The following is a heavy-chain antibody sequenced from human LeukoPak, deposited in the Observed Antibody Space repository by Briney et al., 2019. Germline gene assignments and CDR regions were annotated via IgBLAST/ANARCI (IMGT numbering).Heavy chain of an antibody. CDR3: ARGRRYDFWGGYYRNLNYYYMDV. Sequence: SETLSLTCAVYGGSFSGYYWSWIRQPPGKGLEWIGEINHSGSTNYNPSLKSRVTISVDTSKNQFSLKLSSVTAADTAVYYCARGRRYDFWGGYYRNLNYYYMDVWGKGTTVTVSS. CDR2: INHSGST. V-gene: IGHV4-34*01. CDR1: GGSFSGYY. J-gene: IGHJ6*03. D-gene: IGHD3-3*01.